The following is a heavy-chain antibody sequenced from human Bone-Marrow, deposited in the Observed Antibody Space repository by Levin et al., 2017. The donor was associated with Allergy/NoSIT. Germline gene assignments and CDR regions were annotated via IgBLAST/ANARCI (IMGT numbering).Heavy chain of an antibody. Sequence: KPSETLSLTCSVSGDSLSLGSYFWSWIRQPPGKGLEFIGYSDYSGKTYYNRSLKSRVAISVDLSNNQFSLKLTSVTAADTAVYYCAREEWDILGHWFDPWGQGTLVTVSS. D-gene: IGHD1-26*01. CDR3: AREEWDILGHWFDP. CDR1: GDSLSLGSYF. CDR2: SDYSGKT. V-gene: IGHV4-61*01. J-gene: IGHJ5*02.